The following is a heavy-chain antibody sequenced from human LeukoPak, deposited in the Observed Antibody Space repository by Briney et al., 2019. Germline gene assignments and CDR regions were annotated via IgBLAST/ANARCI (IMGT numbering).Heavy chain of an antibody. D-gene: IGHD4-17*01. J-gene: IGHJ1*01. CDR2: INHGGST. CDR1: GGSFSGYY. CDR3: ARGRRPPVTAKYFQH. V-gene: IGHV4-34*01. Sequence: SETLSLTCAVYGGSFSGYYWSWIRQPPGKGLEWIGEINHGGSTNYNPSLKSRVTISVDTSKNQFSLKLSSVTAVDTAVYYCARGRRPPVTAKYFQHWGQGTLVTVSS.